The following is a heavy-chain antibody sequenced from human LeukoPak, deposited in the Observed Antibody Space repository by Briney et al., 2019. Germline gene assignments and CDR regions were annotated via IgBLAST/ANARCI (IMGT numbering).Heavy chain of an antibody. J-gene: IGHJ6*02. D-gene: IGHD2-2*01. V-gene: IGHV1-18*01. CDR3: ARDVPAAYYYGMDV. CDR2: ISAYNGNT. Sequence: ASVKVSCKASGYTFTSYGISWVRQAPGQGLEWMGWISAYNGNTNYAQKLQGRVTMTTDTSTSTAYMELRSLRSDDTAVYYCARDVPAAYYYGMDVWGQGTTVTVSS. CDR1: GYTFTSYG.